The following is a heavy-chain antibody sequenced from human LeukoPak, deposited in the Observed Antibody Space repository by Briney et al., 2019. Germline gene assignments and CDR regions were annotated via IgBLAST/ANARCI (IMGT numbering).Heavy chain of an antibody. D-gene: IGHD3-22*01. CDR1: SGSFRTYY. V-gene: IGHV4-39*07. CDR2: IYYSGST. CDR3: ARVGGITMIVVLITDAFDI. J-gene: IGHJ3*02. Sequence: SETLSLTCTVSSGSFRTYYWGWIRQPPGKGLEWIGSIYYSGSTYYNPSLKSRVTISVDTSKNQFSLKLRSVTAADTAVYYCARVGGITMIVVLITDAFDIWGQGTMVTVSS.